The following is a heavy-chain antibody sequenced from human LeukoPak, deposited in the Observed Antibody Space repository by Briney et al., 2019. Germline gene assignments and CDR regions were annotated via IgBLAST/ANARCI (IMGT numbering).Heavy chain of an antibody. D-gene: IGHD3-22*01. V-gene: IGHV1-69*13. J-gene: IGHJ4*02. Sequence: SVKVSCKASGGTFSSYAISWVRQAPGQGLEWMGGIIPIFGTANYAQKFQGRVTITADESTSTAYMELSSLRSEDAAVYYCASFFPNYYDSSGYFDYWGQGTLVTVSS. CDR1: GGTFSSYA. CDR3: ASFFPNYYDSSGYFDY. CDR2: IIPIFGTA.